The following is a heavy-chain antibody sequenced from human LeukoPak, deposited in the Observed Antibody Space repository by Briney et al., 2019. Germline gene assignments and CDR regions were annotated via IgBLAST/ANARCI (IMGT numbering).Heavy chain of an antibody. CDR2: INHSGST. D-gene: IGHD3-9*01. CDR1: GGSFSGYY. J-gene: IGHJ4*02. Sequence: SETLSLTCAVYGGSFSGYYWSWIRQPPGKGLEWIGEINHSGSTNYNPSLKSRVTISVDTSKNQFSLKLSSVTAADTAVYYCASLQDILTGYSSDYWGQGTLVTVSS. CDR3: ASLQDILTGYSSDY. V-gene: IGHV4-34*01.